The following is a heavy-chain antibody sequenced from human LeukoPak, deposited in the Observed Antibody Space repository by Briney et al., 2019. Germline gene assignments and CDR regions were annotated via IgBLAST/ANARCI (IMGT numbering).Heavy chain of an antibody. CDR2: IGSSSSSI. J-gene: IGHJ4*02. CDR3: ARAYSAYDHFDC. Sequence: GESLRLSCAASGFTFSDYSMNWVRQAPGKGLEWISYIGSSSSSIFYADSLKGRFTISRDNAKNSLYLQMNSLRDDDTAVYYCARAYSAYDHFDCWGQGTLVTVSS. D-gene: IGHD5-12*01. CDR1: GFTFSDYS. V-gene: IGHV3-48*02.